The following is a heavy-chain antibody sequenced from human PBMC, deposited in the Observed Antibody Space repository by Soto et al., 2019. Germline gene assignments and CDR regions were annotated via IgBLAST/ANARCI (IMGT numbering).Heavy chain of an antibody. V-gene: IGHV4-34*01. CDR1: GGFVSSGSYY. J-gene: IGHJ3*02. D-gene: IGHD1-1*01. CDR3: ARVERGTATTVVDAFDI. CDR2: MSHSGGT. Sequence: QVQLQQWGAGLLKPSETLSLTCAVYGGFVSSGSYYWSWIRQPPGKGLEWIGEMSHSGGTHFNPSRTSRVTISVYTSKNQFSLKMSSVTAADTALYYCARVERGTATTVVDAFDIWGPGTMVTVSS.